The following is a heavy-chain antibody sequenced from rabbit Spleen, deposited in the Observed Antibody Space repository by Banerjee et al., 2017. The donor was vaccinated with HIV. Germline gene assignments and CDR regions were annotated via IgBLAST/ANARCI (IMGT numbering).Heavy chain of an antibody. CDR3: ARDGAGGSYFAL. J-gene: IGHJ4*01. V-gene: IGHV1S40*01. CDR2: IYAGKGST. D-gene: IGHD8-1*01. CDR1: EFSFNDDYV. Sequence: QSLEESGGDLVKPGTSLTLTCTASEFSFNDDYVMCWVRQAPGKGLEWIGIIYAGKGSTDYASWVNGRFTISRENAQNTVFLQMTSLTAADTATYFCARDGAGGSYFALWGPGTLVTVS.